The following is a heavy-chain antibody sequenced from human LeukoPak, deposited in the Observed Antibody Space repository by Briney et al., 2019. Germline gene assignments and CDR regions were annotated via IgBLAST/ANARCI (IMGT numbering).Heavy chain of an antibody. Sequence: ASVKVSCKASGYTFTNYDINWVRQATGQGLEWMGWMNPNSGNTGYAQKFQGRVTMTRNTSISTAYMELSSLRSEDTAVYYCARGGITMIPRRAFDIWGQGTMVTVSS. V-gene: IGHV1-8*01. CDR3: ARGGITMIPRRAFDI. CDR2: MNPNSGNT. J-gene: IGHJ3*02. CDR1: GYTFTNYD. D-gene: IGHD3-22*01.